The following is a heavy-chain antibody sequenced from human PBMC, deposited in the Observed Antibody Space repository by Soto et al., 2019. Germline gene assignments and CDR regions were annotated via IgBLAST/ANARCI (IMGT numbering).Heavy chain of an antibody. D-gene: IGHD5-18*01. Sequence: QVQLVESGGGVVQPGRSLRLSCAASGFTFSSYGMHWVRQAPCKGLEWVAVISYDGSNKYYADSVKGRFTISRDNSKNTLYLQMNSLGAEDTAVYYCVTESNTATKYYNYYHGMDVWGQGTTVTVSS. J-gene: IGHJ6*02. CDR1: GFTFSSYG. CDR3: VTESNTATKYYNYYHGMDV. V-gene: IGHV3-30*03. CDR2: ISYDGSNK.